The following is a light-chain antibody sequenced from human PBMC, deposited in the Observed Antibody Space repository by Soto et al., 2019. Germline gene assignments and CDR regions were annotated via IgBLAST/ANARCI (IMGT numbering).Light chain of an antibody. CDR1: QTVTRAY. V-gene: IGKV3-20*01. CDR3: QQYAVSPET. J-gene: IGKJ1*01. CDR2: GAS. Sequence: EIVLTQSPGSLSLSPGDSATLSCRASQTVTRAYIAWYQLRPGQLPRLLIFGASTRAPGVPDRFSGNGSGTDFTLALSGLEPGGFAVYYCQQYAVSPETFGQGTKVEIK.